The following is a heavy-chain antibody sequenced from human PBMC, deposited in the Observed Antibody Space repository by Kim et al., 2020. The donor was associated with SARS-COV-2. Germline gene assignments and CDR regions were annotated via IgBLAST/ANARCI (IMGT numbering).Heavy chain of an antibody. CDR2: ISSNGCST. Sequence: GGSLRLSCSASGFTFSSYAMHWVRQAPGKGLEYVSAISSNGCSTYYADSVKGRFTISRDNSKNTLYLQMSSLRAEDTAVYYCVKDGGYSSGWTFGYWGQGTLVTVSS. V-gene: IGHV3-64D*09. J-gene: IGHJ4*02. CDR1: GFTFSSYA. CDR3: VKDGGYSSGWTFGY. D-gene: IGHD6-19*01.